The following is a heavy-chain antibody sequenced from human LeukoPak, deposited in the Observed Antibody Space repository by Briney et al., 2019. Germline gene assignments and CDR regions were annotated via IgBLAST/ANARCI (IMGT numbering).Heavy chain of an antibody. CDR1: GFTFSDYY. V-gene: IGHV3-11*04. D-gene: IGHD6-6*01. CDR3: ARSLAARLRGVDY. CDR2: ISSSGSTI. J-gene: IGHJ4*02. Sequence: KTGGSLRLSCAASGFTFSDYYMSWIRQAPGKGLEWVSYISSSGSTIYYADSVKGRFTISRDNAKKSLYRQMHSLRAEDTAVYYCARSLAARLRGVDYWGQGTLVTVSS.